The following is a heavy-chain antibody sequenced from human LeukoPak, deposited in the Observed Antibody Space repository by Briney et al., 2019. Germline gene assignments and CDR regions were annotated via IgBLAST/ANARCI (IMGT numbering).Heavy chain of an antibody. J-gene: IGHJ5*02. V-gene: IGHV3-48*01. Sequence: GGSLRLSCAASGFTFSSYSMNWVRQAPGKGLEWVSYISSSSSTIYYADSVKGRFIISRDNAKNSLYLQMNSLRSEDMAVYYCARGAKFRSYGSGTYYTSLPFDPWGQGTLVTVSS. CDR1: GFTFSSYS. D-gene: IGHD3-10*01. CDR3: ARGAKFRSYGSGTYYTSLPFDP. CDR2: ISSSSSTI.